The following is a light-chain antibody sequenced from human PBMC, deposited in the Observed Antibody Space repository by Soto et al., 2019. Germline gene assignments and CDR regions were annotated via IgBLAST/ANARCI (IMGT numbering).Light chain of an antibody. V-gene: IGKV1-5*01. CDR3: QQYNSYWT. J-gene: IGKJ1*01. CDR1: QTISSW. CDR2: DAS. Sequence: DIQMTQSPSTLSASVGDRVTITCRASQTISSWLAWYQQKPGKAPNLLIYDASNLESGVPSRFSGRGSGTDFTLTISSLQPDDVATYYCQQYNSYWTFGQGTKVDIK.